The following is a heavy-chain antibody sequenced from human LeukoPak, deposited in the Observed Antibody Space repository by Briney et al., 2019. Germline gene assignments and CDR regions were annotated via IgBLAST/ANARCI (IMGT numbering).Heavy chain of an antibody. V-gene: IGHV4-4*07. Sequence: SETLSLTCTVSGGSMSSYHWSWIRQPAGKGPEWIGLIYTSGSTNYNPSLKSRVTMSVDTSKNQFSLKLSSVTAADTALYYCARTYSSAWYWFDYWGQGALVTVSS. CDR2: IYTSGST. D-gene: IGHD6-13*01. CDR1: GGSMSSYH. CDR3: ARTYSSAWYWFDY. J-gene: IGHJ4*02.